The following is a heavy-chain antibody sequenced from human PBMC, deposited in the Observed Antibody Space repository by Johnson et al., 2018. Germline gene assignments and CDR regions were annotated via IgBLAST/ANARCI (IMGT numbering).Heavy chain of an antibody. Sequence: QVQLVESGGGVAQPGRSLRLSCAASGFTFSSYGMHWVRQTPGKGLEWVAVLSDVGSKKYYADSVKGRFTFSRDNSKNRLYLQMNSLRAEDTAVYYCAKVVRDYYYYYMDVWGKGTTVTVSS. CDR3: AKVVRDYYYYYMDV. CDR2: LSDVGSKK. D-gene: IGHD3-10*01. V-gene: IGHV3-30*18. CDR1: GFTFSSYG. J-gene: IGHJ6*03.